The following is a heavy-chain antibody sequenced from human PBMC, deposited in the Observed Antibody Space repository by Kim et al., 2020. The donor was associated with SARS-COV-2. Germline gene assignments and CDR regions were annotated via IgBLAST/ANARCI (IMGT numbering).Heavy chain of an antibody. CDR3: ARGYGSGSYDY. D-gene: IGHD3-10*01. J-gene: IGHJ4*02. Sequence: TSNPPLRSRVTTSINTSKTQFSLKLSSVTAADTAVYYCARGYGSGSYDYWGQGTLVTVSS. V-gene: IGHV4-59*09.